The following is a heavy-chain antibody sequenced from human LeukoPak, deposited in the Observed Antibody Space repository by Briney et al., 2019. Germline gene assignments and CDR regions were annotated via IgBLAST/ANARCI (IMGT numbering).Heavy chain of an antibody. CDR1: GFTFSSYS. D-gene: IGHD6-19*01. J-gene: IGHJ3*02. Sequence: GGSLRLSCAASGFTFSSYSMNWVRQAPGKGLEWVSSISSSSSYIYYADSVKGRLTISRDNAKNSLYLQMNSLRAEDTAVYYCARERKYSSGWYGAFDIWGQGTMVTVSS. CDR2: ISSSSSYI. V-gene: IGHV3-21*01. CDR3: ARERKYSSGWYGAFDI.